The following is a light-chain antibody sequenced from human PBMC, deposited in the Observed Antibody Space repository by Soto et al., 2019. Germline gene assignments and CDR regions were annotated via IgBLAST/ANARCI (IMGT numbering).Light chain of an antibody. CDR1: QSVSSD. J-gene: IGKJ1*01. Sequence: EIVMTQSPGTLSLSPGERATLSCRASQSVSSDLAWYQHKPGQAPRLLIYGASSRATGIPDRFSGSGSGTDFTLTISSLQPEDFAVYYCQQYNNWPRTFGQGTKVDIK. CDR3: QQYNNWPRT. CDR2: GAS. V-gene: IGKV3-15*01.